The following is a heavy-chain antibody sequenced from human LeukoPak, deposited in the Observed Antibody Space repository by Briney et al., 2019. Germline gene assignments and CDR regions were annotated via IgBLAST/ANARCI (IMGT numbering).Heavy chain of an antibody. CDR1: GGSISSINW. V-gene: IGHV4-4*02. J-gene: IGHJ6*03. Sequence: PSGTLSLTCAVSGGSISSINWWSWVRQAPGKGLEWIGEIYHTGSTNYNPSLKSRVTISVDTSKNQFSLKLSSVTAADTAVYYCARDSSWNPKLGRYYYYMDVWGKGTTVTVSS. D-gene: IGHD1-1*01. CDR2: IYHTGST. CDR3: ARDSSWNPKLGRYYYYMDV.